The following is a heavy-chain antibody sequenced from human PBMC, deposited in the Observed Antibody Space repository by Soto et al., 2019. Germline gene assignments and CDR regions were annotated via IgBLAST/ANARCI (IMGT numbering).Heavy chain of an antibody. CDR2: IIPILGIA. CDR1: GGTFSSYT. D-gene: IGHD3-22*01. J-gene: IGHJ3*02. V-gene: IGHV1-69*02. Sequence: QVQLVQSGAEVKKPGSSVKVSCKASGGTFSSYTISWVRQAPGQGLEWMGRIIPILGIANYEQKFQGRVTIPADKSTSTAYMELSSLRSEDTAVYYCAGHVVITFDAFDIWGQGTMVTVSS. CDR3: AGHVVITFDAFDI.